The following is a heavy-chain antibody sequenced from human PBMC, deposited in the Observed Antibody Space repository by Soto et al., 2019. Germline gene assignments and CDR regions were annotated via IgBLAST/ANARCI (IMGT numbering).Heavy chain of an antibody. V-gene: IGHV3-53*01. CDR3: ARGVNDDS. D-gene: IGHD1-1*01. CDR2: IHTGGST. CDR1: GFSVGGNP. Sequence: EVKLVESGGGLMQPGGSLRLSCAASGFSVGGNPMTWVRQAPGKGLEWVASIHTGGSTFYADPVKGRFTISRDNSKIMVYRQMNSLTVGETAIYFCARGVNDDSWGRGTLVTVSS. J-gene: IGHJ4*02.